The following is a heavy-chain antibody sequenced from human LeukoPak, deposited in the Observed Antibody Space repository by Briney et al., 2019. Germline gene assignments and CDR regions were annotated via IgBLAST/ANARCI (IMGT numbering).Heavy chain of an antibody. J-gene: IGHJ6*04. CDR1: GFTFNDYA. D-gene: IGHD3-16*01. CDR3: AIRLSSDMGFYMDV. CDR2: LSGGGSNT. V-gene: IGHV3-23*01. Sequence: GGSLRLSCAASGFTFNDYAMNWVRQAPGKGLEWVAGLSGGGSNTYYADSVKGRFTISRDNSKNTLFLEMNSLRAEDTAVYYCAIRLSSDMGFYMDVWGKGATVTVSS.